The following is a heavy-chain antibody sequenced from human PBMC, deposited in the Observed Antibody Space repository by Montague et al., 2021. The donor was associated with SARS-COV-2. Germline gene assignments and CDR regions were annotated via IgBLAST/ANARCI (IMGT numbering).Heavy chain of an antibody. CDR3: ARDRFDFGAGRQGTIDF. CDR1: GDSITNHY. V-gene: IGHV4-4*07. D-gene: IGHD3-10*01. J-gene: IGHJ4*02. Sequence: SETLSLTCSVSGDSITNHYWSWIRQPAGKGLEWIGRMHFAGKTNFSPFFSSRLTMSADTSKNQFSLKLTSVAAADTAIYFCARDRFDFGAGRQGTIDFWGQGTLVTVSS. CDR2: MHFAGKT.